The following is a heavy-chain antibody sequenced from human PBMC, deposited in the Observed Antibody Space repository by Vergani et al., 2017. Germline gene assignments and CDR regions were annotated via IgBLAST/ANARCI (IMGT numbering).Heavy chain of an antibody. CDR3: AKSGSYGYXFDY. V-gene: IGHV3-43*01. J-gene: IGHJ4*02. D-gene: IGHD1-26*01. Sequence: DVQLVESGGVVVQPGGSLRLSCAASGFTFDDYTMHWVRQAPGKGLGWVSLISWDGGSTYYADSVKGRFTISRDNSKNSLYLQMNSLRTEDTALYYCAKSGSYGYXFDYWGQGTLVTVSS. CDR2: ISWDGGST. CDR1: GFTFDDYT.